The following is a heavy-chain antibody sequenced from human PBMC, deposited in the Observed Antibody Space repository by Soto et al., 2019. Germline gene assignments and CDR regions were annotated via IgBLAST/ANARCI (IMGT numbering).Heavy chain of an antibody. V-gene: IGHV3-23*01. Sequence: GGSLRLSCAASGFTFSSYAMSWVRQAPGKGLEWVSAISSSGGNTYYADSAKGRFTISRDNSKNTLYLQMNSLRAEDTATYYCAKREYSRSSEGFDYWGQGTLVTVSS. CDR3: AKREYSRSSEGFDY. CDR2: ISSSGGNT. D-gene: IGHD6-6*01. J-gene: IGHJ4*02. CDR1: GFTFSSYA.